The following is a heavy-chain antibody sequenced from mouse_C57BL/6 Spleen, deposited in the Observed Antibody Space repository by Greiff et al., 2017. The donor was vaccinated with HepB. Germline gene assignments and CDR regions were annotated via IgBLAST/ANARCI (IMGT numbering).Heavy chain of an antibody. CDR2: ISSGGDYI. V-gene: IGHV5-9-1*02. CDR3: TSDGGLRRGDYYAMDY. J-gene: IGHJ4*01. D-gene: IGHD2-4*01. Sequence: DVQLVESGEGLVKPGGSLKLSCAASGFTFSSYAMSWVRQTPEKRLEWVAYISSGGDYIYYADTVKGRFTISRDNARNTLYLQMSSLKSEDTAMYYCTSDGGLRRGDYYAMDYWGQGTSVTVSS. CDR1: GFTFSSYA.